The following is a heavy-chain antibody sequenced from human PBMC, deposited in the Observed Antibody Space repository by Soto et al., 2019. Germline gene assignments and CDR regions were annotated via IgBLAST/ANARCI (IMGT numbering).Heavy chain of an antibody. D-gene: IGHD3-3*01. J-gene: IGHJ6*02. Sequence: LSLTCTVSGGSISSSSYYWGWIRQPPGKGLEWIGSIYYSGSTYYNPSLKSRVTISVDTSKNQFSLKLSSVTAADTAVYYCARHTALEYYDFWSGPRGGDYYYGMDVWGQGTTVTVSS. CDR2: IYYSGST. CDR3: ARHTALEYYDFWSGPRGGDYYYGMDV. V-gene: IGHV4-39*01. CDR1: GGSISSSSYY.